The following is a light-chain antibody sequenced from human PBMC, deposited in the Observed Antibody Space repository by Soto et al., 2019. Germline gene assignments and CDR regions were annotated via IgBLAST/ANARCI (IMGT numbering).Light chain of an antibody. CDR2: DAS. V-gene: IGKV3-11*01. CDR3: QQRSDWPPIT. CDR1: QSVSSY. J-gene: IGKJ5*01. Sequence: EIGLRQSPATLSLSPWERATLSCRASQSVSSYLAWYQQKPGQAPRLLIYDASNRATGIPARFSGSGSGTDFTLTISSLEPEDFAVYYCQQRSDWPPITFGQGTRLEIK.